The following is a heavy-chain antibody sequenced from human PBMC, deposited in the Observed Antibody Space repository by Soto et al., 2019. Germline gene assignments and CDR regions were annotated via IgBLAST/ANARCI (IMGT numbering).Heavy chain of an antibody. CDR2: IIPILGIA. Sequence: SVKVSCKASVGTFSSYTISWVRQAPGQGREWMGRIIPILGIANYAQKFQGRVTITADKSTSTAYMELSSLRSEDTAVYYCARDALTHITGTTYFDYWGQGTLVTVSS. V-gene: IGHV1-69*04. CDR1: VGTFSSYT. J-gene: IGHJ4*02. CDR3: ARDALTHITGTTYFDY. D-gene: IGHD1-7*01.